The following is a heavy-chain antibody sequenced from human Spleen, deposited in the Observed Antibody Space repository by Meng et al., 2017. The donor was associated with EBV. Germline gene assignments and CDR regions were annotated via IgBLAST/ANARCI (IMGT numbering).Heavy chain of an antibody. Sequence: QEAQVQSGSALQEPGSSVRSPCQSVEDTSIKCDYSWVRQPPREEREGMGGIMPHCGTSRYNPTFLGKAIITVDKSMDPVYLDLSSLTADDTALYFCARGARWLKPDYWGQGTLVTVSS. V-gene: IGHV1-69*06. CDR2: IMPHCGTS. CDR3: ARGARWLKPDY. J-gene: IGHJ4*02. CDR1: EDTSIKCD. D-gene: IGHD5-24*01.